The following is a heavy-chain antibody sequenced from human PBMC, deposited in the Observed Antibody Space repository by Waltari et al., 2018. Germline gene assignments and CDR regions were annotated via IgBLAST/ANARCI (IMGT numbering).Heavy chain of an antibody. CDR1: GGSISSGSYY. V-gene: IGHV4-61*02. Sequence: QVQLQESGPGLVKPSQTLSLTCTVSGGSISSGSYYWSWIRQPAGKGLEWIGRIYTSGSTNYNPSLKSRVTISVDTSKNQFSLKLSSVTAADTAVYYCARGETYYYDSSGPEYFQHWGQGTLVTVSS. J-gene: IGHJ1*01. D-gene: IGHD3-22*01. CDR2: IYTSGST. CDR3: ARGETYYYDSSGPEYFQH.